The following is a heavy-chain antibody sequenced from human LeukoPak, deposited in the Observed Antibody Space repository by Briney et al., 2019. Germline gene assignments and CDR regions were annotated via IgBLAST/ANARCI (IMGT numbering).Heavy chain of an antibody. Sequence: SETLSLTCTVSGYSISSGYYWDWIRQPPGKGLEWIGTIYHSGSTYYNPSLKSRVTISTDTSKNHFSLKLSSVTAADTALYCCATSRTAWGNYYIDVWGKGTTVTVSS. J-gene: IGHJ6*03. CDR2: IYHSGST. V-gene: IGHV4-38-2*02. CDR1: GYSISSGYY. CDR3: ATSRTAWGNYYIDV. D-gene: IGHD7-27*01.